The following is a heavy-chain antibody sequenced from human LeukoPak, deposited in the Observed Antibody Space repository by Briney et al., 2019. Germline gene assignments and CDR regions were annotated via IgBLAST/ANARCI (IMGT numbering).Heavy chain of an antibody. CDR3: AKDGDLYGHADY. D-gene: IGHD4-17*01. J-gene: IGHJ4*02. Sequence: GGSLRLSCAASGFTFSSYAMHWVRQAPGKGLEWVASISYDGSNKYYADSLKGRFTISRDNSRKTLYLQMNSLRAEDSAVYYCAKDGDLYGHADYWGQGTLVTVSS. CDR2: ISYDGSNK. CDR1: GFTFSSYA. V-gene: IGHV3-30-3*01.